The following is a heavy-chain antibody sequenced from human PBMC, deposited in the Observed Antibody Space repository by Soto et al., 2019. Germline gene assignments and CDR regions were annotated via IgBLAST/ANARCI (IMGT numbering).Heavy chain of an antibody. J-gene: IGHJ4*02. D-gene: IGHD2-2*01. CDR2: IVVGSGNT. Sequence: ASVKVSCTASGFTFTSSAMQWVRQARGQRLKWIGWIVVGSGNTNYAQKFQERVTITRDMSTSAAYMELSSLRSEDTAVYYCAAAPYCSSTSCPSGYWGLGTLVTVSS. V-gene: IGHV1-58*02. CDR3: AAAPYCSSTSCPSGY. CDR1: GFTFTSSA.